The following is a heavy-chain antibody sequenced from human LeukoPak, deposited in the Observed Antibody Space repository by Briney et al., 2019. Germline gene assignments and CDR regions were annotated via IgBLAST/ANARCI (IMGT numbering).Heavy chain of an antibody. V-gene: IGHV3-21*01. J-gene: IGHJ6*02. CDR3: AREVEVYYDFWSGSRRYGMDV. Sequence: GGSLRLSCAASGFTFSSYSMNWVRQAPGKGLEWVSSISSSSSYIYYADSVKGRFTISRDNAKNSLYLQMNSLRAEDTAVYYCAREVEVYYDFWSGSRRYGMDVWGQGTTVTVSS. CDR1: GFTFSSYS. CDR2: ISSSSSYI. D-gene: IGHD3-3*01.